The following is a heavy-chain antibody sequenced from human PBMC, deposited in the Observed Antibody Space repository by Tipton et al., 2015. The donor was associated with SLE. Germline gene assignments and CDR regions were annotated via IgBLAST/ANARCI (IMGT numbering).Heavy chain of an antibody. CDR3: ARDTPRIQGVLNYLDY. D-gene: IGHD3-10*01. Sequence: LSLTCTVSGDSISGHYRNWVRQAPGKGLEWVAGINWNGGSAFYAASVRGRFTISRDNAENSLFLQMNTLRDEDTALYYCARDTPRIQGVLNYLDYWGQGALVTVSS. CDR1: GDSISGHY. CDR2: INWNGGSA. V-gene: IGHV3-20*04. J-gene: IGHJ4*02.